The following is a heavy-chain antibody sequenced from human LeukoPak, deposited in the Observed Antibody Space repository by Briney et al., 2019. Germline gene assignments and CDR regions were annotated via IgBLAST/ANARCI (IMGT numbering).Heavy chain of an antibody. V-gene: IGHV4-31*03. J-gene: IGHJ4*02. D-gene: IGHD3-10*01. Sequence: SETLSLTCTVSGGSISSSSYYWGWIRQPPGKGLEWIGYIYYSGSTYYNPSLKSRVTISVDTSKNQFSLKLSSVTAADTAVYYCARDRVTMVRGVMEEGSYYFDYWGQGTLVTVSS. CDR2: IYYSGST. CDR1: GGSISSSSYY. CDR3: ARDRVTMVRGVMEEGSYYFDY.